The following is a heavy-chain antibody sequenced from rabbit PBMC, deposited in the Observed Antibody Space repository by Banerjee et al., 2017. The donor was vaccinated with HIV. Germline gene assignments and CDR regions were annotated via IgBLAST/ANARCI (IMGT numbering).Heavy chain of an antibody. CDR2: IYAGSSGST. Sequence: QSLEESGGDLVKPGASLTLTCTASGFSFSSSYWICWVRQAPGKGLEWIACIYAGSSGSTSYASWAKGRFTISKTSSTTVTLQMTSLTAADTATYFCAGGYGTYDRYGMDLWGPGTLVTVS. CDR1: GFSFSSSYW. V-gene: IGHV1S40*01. CDR3: AGGYGTYDRYGMDL. J-gene: IGHJ6*01. D-gene: IGHD6-1*01.